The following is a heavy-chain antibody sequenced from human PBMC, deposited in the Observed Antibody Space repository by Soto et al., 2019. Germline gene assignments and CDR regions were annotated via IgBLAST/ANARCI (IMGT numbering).Heavy chain of an antibody. V-gene: IGHV4-30-2*01. CDR2: IYHSGST. Sequence: QLQLQEYGSGLVKPSQTLSLTCAVSGGSISSGGYSWSWIRPPQGKGLEWIGYIYHSGSTYYNPSRKSRVTISVDRSKNQFSLKLSSVTAADTAVYYCAAGGGLPRYYWGQGTLVTVSS. D-gene: IGHD5-12*01. CDR3: AAGGGLPRYY. J-gene: IGHJ4*02. CDR1: GGSISSGGYS.